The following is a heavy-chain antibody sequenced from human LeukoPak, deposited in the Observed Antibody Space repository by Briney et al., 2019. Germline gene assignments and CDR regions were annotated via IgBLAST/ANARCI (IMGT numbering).Heavy chain of an antibody. CDR1: GFTFSRYA. Sequence: PGRSLRLSCAASGFTFSRYAMHWVRQAPGKGLEWVAVISYDGSNKYYADSVKGRFTISRDNSKNTLYLQMNSLRAEDTAVYYCARLAGKYYDSSGSYYFDYWGQGTLVTVSS. CDR3: ARLAGKYYDSSGSYYFDY. CDR2: ISYDGSNK. D-gene: IGHD3-22*01. J-gene: IGHJ4*02. V-gene: IGHV3-30-3*01.